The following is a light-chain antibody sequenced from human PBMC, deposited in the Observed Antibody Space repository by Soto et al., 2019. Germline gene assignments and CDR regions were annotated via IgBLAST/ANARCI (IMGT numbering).Light chain of an antibody. J-gene: IGLJ2*01. CDR3: CCFAGSNTYI. CDR2: ESY. CDR1: SSDIGSFNL. V-gene: IGLV2-23*01. Sequence: QSALTQPASLSGSPGQSITISCTGTSSDIGSFNLVSWYQQFPGEVPKLILYESYKRPSGISTRFSGSRSDNTASLTISGLQAEDEADYYCCCFAGSNTYIFGGGTKLNVL.